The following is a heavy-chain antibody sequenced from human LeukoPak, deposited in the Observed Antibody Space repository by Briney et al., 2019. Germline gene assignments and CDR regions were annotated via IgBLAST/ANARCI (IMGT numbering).Heavy chain of an antibody. V-gene: IGHV3-23*01. D-gene: IGHD3-3*01. CDR1: GFTVSSNY. CDR3: AKEGEEGSYDFSLFDP. Sequence: GGSLRLSCAASGFTVSSNYMSWVRQAPGKGLEWVSAISGSGGSTYYADSVKGRFTISRDNSKNTLYLQMNSLRAEDTAVYYCAKEGEEGSYDFSLFDPWGQGTLVTVSS. J-gene: IGHJ5*02. CDR2: ISGSGGST.